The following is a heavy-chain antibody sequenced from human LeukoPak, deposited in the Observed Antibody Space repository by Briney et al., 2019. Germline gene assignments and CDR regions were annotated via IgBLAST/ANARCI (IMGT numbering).Heavy chain of an antibody. J-gene: IGHJ4*02. CDR2: ISGSGGRT. CDR3: AKTSGSYWNYFDY. Sequence: GGSLRLSCAASGFTFTTYAMSWVRQAPGKGLEWVSGISGSGGRTFYADSVKGRFTVSRDNSKNTLYLQMNSLRAEDTAVYYCAKTSGSYWNYFDYWGQGTQVTVSS. V-gene: IGHV3-23*01. D-gene: IGHD1-26*01. CDR1: GFTFTTYA.